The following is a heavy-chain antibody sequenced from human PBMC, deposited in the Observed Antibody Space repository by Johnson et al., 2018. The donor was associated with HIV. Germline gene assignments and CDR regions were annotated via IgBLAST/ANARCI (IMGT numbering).Heavy chain of an antibody. J-gene: IGHJ3*02. CDR2: ISWNSVSI. CDR1: GFTFDDYA. D-gene: IGHD6-6*01. Sequence: VQLLESGGGVVRPGGSLRLSCAASGFTFDDYAMHWVRQAPGKGLAWVSGISWNSVSIGYADSVKGRFTISRDNAKNSLYLQMNSLRAEDTAVYYCAKDMEFEIAAKGSAFDIWGQGTMVTVSS. V-gene: IGHV3-9*01. CDR3: AKDMEFEIAAKGSAFDI.